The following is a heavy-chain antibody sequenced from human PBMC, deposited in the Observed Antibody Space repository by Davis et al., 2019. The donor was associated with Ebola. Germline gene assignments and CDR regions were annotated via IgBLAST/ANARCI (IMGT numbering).Heavy chain of an antibody. Sequence: AALVKVSCKASGGTFSSYAISWVRQAPGQGLEWMGGIIPIFGTANYAQKFQGRVTITADKSTSTAYMELSSLRSEDTAVFYCARGKTVAGTRGLSWFDPWGPGTLVTVSS. CDR3: ARGKTVAGTRGLSWFDP. D-gene: IGHD6-19*01. J-gene: IGHJ5*02. CDR1: GGTFSSYA. V-gene: IGHV1-69*06. CDR2: IIPIFGTA.